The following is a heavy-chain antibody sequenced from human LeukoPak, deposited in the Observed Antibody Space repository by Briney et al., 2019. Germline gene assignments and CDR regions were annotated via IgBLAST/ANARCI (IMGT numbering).Heavy chain of an antibody. CDR1: GGSLSSGSDY. J-gene: IGHJ3*02. CDR3: ARREWVTGVDAFDI. D-gene: IGHD2-21*02. Sequence: SQTLSLTCTVSGGSLSSGSDYWSWIRQSAGKGLEWIGRIYASGSTNYNPSLKSRVTISVDTSKNQFSLKLSSVTAADTAVYYCARREWVTGVDAFDIWGQGTMVTVSS. V-gene: IGHV4-61*02. CDR2: IYASGST.